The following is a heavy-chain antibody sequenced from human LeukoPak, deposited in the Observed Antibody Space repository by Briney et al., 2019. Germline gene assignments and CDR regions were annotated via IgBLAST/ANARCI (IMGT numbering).Heavy chain of an antibody. J-gene: IGHJ4*02. V-gene: IGHV3-74*01. CDR3: ARGQITGTTNWFDY. CDR2: INGDGSST. Sequence: PGGSLRLSCAASGFTFSGYWMHWVRQAPGKGLVWVSRINGDGSSTGYADSVKGRFTISRDNAKNTLDLQMSSLRAEDTAIYYCARGQITGTTNWFDYWGQGTLVTVSS. CDR1: GFTFSGYW. D-gene: IGHD1-7*01.